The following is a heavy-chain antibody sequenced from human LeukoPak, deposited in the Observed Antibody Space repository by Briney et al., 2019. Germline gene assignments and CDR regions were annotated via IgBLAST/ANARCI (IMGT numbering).Heavy chain of an antibody. CDR3: ARGRGEMAP. CDR2: ISGGGDAT. CDR1: GFSFSSYP. D-gene: IGHD5-24*01. J-gene: IGHJ4*02. Sequence: GGSLRLSCAASGFSFSSYPMSWVRQTPGKGLEWVSTISGGGDATYYADSVKGRFTISRDNSKNTLYLQMNSLRVEDTAVYYCARGRGEMAPWGQGTLVTVSS. V-gene: IGHV3-23*01.